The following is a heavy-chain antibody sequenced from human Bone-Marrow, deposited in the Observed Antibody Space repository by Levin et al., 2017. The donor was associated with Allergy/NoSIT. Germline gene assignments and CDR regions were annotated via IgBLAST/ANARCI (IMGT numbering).Heavy chain of an antibody. CDR2: ISWSGGSV. CDR3: AKGVDTIMDV. D-gene: IGHD5-18*01. CDR1: GFTFHDYA. Sequence: GGSLRLSCAASGFTFHDYAMHWVRQAPGKGLEWVSSISWSGGSVDYADSVKGRFTISRDNAKNSLYLQMNSLRPEDTAFYYCAKGVDTIMDVWGQGTTVTVSS. J-gene: IGHJ6*02. V-gene: IGHV3-9*01.